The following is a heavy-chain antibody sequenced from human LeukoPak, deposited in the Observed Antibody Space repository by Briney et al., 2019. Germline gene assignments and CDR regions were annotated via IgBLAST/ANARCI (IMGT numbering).Heavy chain of an antibody. CDR3: ARGPIFSGYYYYGMDV. CDR1: GGSISSYY. CDR2: IYYSGST. J-gene: IGHJ6*02. Sequence: SETLSLTCTVSGGSISSYYWSWIRQPPGKGLEWIGYIYYSGSTNYNPSLKSRVTISVDTSKNQFSLKLSSVTAADPAVYYWARGPIFSGYYYYGMDVWGQGTTVTVSS. V-gene: IGHV4-59*01. D-gene: IGHD3-3*01.